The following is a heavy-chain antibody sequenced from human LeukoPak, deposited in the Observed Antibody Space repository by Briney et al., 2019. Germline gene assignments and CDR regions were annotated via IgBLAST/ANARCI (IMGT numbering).Heavy chain of an antibody. CDR1: GYTFTSYD. Sequence: EASVKVSCKASGYTFTSYDINWVRQATGQGLEWMGWMNPNSGNTGYAQKFQGRVTMTRNTSISTAYMELSSLRSEDTAVYYCARKIYYGSGSSNYYYGMDVWGQGTTVTVSS. CDR3: ARKIYYGSGSSNYYYGMDV. J-gene: IGHJ6*02. V-gene: IGHV1-8*01. D-gene: IGHD3-10*01. CDR2: MNPNSGNT.